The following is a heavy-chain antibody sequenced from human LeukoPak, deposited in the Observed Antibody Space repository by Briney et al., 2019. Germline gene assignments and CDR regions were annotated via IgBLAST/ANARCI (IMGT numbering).Heavy chain of an antibody. V-gene: IGHV3-30*04. J-gene: IGHJ3*02. CDR3: VREGEADIFDI. Sequence: GGSLRLSCAASGFTISSHAMHWVRQAPGKGLEWLSVTSHDERNKYYADSVKGRFTISKDNSKNTLHLQMNSLRPEDTAVYYCVREGEADIFDIWGQGTMVTVSS. CDR1: GFTISSHA. CDR2: TSHDERNK. D-gene: IGHD3-16*01.